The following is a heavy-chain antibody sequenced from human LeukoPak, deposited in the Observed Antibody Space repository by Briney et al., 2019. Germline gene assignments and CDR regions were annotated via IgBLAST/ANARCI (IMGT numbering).Heavy chain of an antibody. J-gene: IGHJ5*02. V-gene: IGHV4-59*01. CDR3: ARSYYDILTGYPKNNWFDP. Sequence: SETLSLTCTVSGGSISSYYWSWIRQPPGKGLEWIGYIYYSGSTNYNPSLKSRVTISVDTSKNQFSLKLSSVTAADTAVYYCARSYYDILTGYPKNNWFDPWGQGTLVTVSS. CDR2: IYYSGST. D-gene: IGHD3-9*01. CDR1: GGSISSYY.